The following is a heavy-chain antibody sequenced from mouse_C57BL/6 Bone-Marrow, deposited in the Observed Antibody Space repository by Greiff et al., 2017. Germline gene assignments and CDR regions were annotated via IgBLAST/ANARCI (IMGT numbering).Heavy chain of an antibody. J-gene: IGHJ3*01. D-gene: IGHD1-1*01. CDR1: GFTFSNYW. V-gene: IGHV6-3*01. CDR2: IRLKSDNYAT. CDR3: TGPLLLRSAWFAY. Sequence: DVQLQESGGGLVQPGGSMKLSCVASGFTFSNYWMNWVRQSPEKGLEWVAQIRLKSDNYATHYAESVTGRFTISRDDSKSSVYLQINNLRAEDTGIYYGTGPLLLRSAWFAYWGQGTLVTVSA.